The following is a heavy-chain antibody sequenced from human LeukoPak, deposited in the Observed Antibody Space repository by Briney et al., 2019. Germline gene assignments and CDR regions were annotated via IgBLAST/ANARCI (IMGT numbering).Heavy chain of an antibody. Sequence: SETLSLTCTVSGGSLSSSSYYWGWIRQPPGKGLEWIGSIYYSGSTYYNPSLKSRVTISVDTSKNQFSLKLGSVTAADTAVYYCARDSIMTYYYDSSGSNWGQGTLVTVSS. CDR3: ARDSIMTYYYDSSGSN. V-gene: IGHV4-39*07. J-gene: IGHJ4*02. CDR2: IYYSGST. CDR1: GGSLSSSSYY. D-gene: IGHD3-22*01.